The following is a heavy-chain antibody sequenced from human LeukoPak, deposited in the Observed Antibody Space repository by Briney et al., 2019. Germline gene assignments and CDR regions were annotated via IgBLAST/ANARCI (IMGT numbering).Heavy chain of an antibody. CDR3: ARSPCDAGTCPNWLDS. CDR1: GLTVGTNY. J-gene: IGHJ5*01. D-gene: IGHD1-1*01. CDR2: IYGAGTT. V-gene: IGHV3-66*02. Sequence: PGGSLRLSCAASGLTVGTNYMTWVRQAPGKGLEWVSVIYGAGTTYYADSVRGRFTISRGNSKNTLYLLMNSLINEDTAVYYCARSPCDAGTCPNWLDSWGQGTPVTVSS.